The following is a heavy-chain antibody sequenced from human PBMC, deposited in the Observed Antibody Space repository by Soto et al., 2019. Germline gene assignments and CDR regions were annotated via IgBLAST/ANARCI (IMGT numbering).Heavy chain of an antibody. D-gene: IGHD3-22*01. Sequence: SETLSLTCGVHGGSFTGYYWNWIRQAPGKGLEWIGEVNHGGTTNYNPSFKSRVHISVDTSKNQFSLNLVSVTAADSAVYYCARVGDDSSGYVPDYWGQGTLVTVSS. CDR1: GGSFTGYY. CDR2: VNHGGTT. CDR3: ARVGDDSSGYVPDY. V-gene: IGHV4-34*01. J-gene: IGHJ4*02.